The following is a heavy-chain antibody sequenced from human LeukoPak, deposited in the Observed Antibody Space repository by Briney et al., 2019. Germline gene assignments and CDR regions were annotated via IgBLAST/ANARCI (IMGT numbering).Heavy chain of an antibody. Sequence: GGSLRLSCAASGFTLSSYWMHWVRHAPGKGLVWVSRISSDESSRSYADSVKGRFTISRDNAKNTLFLQMNSLRAEDTAVYYCARGGDSSGYYPAYWGQGTLVTVSS. CDR1: GFTLSSYW. CDR3: ARGGDSSGYYPAY. D-gene: IGHD3-22*01. CDR2: ISSDESSR. V-gene: IGHV3-74*01. J-gene: IGHJ4*02.